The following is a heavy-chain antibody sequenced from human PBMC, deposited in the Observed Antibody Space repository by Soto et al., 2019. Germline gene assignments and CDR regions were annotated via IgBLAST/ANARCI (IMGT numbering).Heavy chain of an antibody. V-gene: IGHV4-31*03. Sequence: SETLSLTCTVSGGSISSGGYYWSWIRQHPGKGLEWIGYIYYSGSTYYNPSLKSRVTISVDTSKNQFSLKLSSVTAADTAVYYCARGVPWVVVAARVISWFDPWGQGTLVTVSS. D-gene: IGHD2-15*01. CDR2: IYYSGST. J-gene: IGHJ5*02. CDR1: GGSISSGGYY. CDR3: ARGVPWVVVAARVISWFDP.